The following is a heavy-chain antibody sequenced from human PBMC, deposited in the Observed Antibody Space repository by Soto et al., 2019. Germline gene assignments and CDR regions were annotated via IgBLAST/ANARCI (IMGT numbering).Heavy chain of an antibody. D-gene: IGHD2-15*01. Sequence: SETLSLTCAVYGGSFMGYSWAGFGKPPGKGLEWIGEINHSGSTNYNPSLKSRVTISVDTSKYQFSLKLSSVTAADTAVYYCSESFGSEYPAPFDYWGQGTLVTVSS. V-gene: IGHV4-34*01. J-gene: IGHJ4*02. CDR1: GGSFMGYS. CDR3: SESFGSEYPAPFDY. CDR2: INHSGST.